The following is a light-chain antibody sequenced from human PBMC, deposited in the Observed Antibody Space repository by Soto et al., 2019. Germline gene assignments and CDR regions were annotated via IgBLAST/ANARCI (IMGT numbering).Light chain of an antibody. CDR3: SSYTRTNFVI. J-gene: IGLJ2*01. CDR1: SGDIGDYKY. V-gene: IGLV2-14*01. Sequence: QSALTQPASVSGSPGQSITISCTGSSGDIGDYKYVCWYKQHPGKAPKLMIYDVSNRPSGVSNRFSASKSGNTASLTISGLQAEDEADYYCSSYTRTNFVIFGGGTKLTVL. CDR2: DVS.